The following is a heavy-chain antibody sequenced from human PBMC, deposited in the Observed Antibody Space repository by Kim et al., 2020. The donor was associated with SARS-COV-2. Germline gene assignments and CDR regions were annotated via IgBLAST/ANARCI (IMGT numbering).Heavy chain of an antibody. CDR1: GGSISSGDYY. CDR2: IYYSGST. J-gene: IGHJ4*02. D-gene: IGHD5-12*01. V-gene: IGHV4-30-4*01. CDR3: ARGGIVEMATIHPFDY. Sequence: SETLSLTCTVSGGSISSGDYYWSWIRQPPGKGLEWIGYIYYSGSTYYNPSLKSRVTISVDTSKNQFSLKLSSVTAADTAVYYCARGGIVEMATIHPFDYWGQGTLVTVSS.